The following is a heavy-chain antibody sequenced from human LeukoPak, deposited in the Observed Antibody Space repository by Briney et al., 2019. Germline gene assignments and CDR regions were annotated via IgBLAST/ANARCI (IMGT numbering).Heavy chain of an antibody. Sequence: GGSLRLSCVASGFSFSRHAMNWVRQAPGKAAEGGSSIFDSGAPSYYADSVKGRFTISRDNSGNTFSLQMENLRAEDSATYYCTKAVGGGRDAYDVWGLGTRVIVSS. V-gene: IGHV3-23*05. J-gene: IGHJ3*01. D-gene: IGHD3-16*01. CDR3: TKAVGGGRDAYDV. CDR2: IFDSGAPS. CDR1: GFSFSRHA.